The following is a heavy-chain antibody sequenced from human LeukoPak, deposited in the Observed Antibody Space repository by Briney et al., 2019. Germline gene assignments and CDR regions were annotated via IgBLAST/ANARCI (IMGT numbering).Heavy chain of an antibody. Sequence: GGSLRLSCAAPGFTFSSYWMSWVRQAPGKGLEWVANIKQDGSEKYYVDSVKGRFTISRDNAKNSLYLQMNSLRAEDTAVYYCARVYLGGGGNSCYRNFDYWGQGTLVTVSS. CDR2: IKQDGSEK. D-gene: IGHD3-16*01. CDR1: GFTFSSYW. CDR3: ARVYLGGGGNSCYRNFDY. J-gene: IGHJ4*02. V-gene: IGHV3-7*01.